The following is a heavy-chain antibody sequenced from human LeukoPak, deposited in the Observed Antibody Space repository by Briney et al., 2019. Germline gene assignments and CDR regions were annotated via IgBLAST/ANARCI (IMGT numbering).Heavy chain of an antibody. D-gene: IGHD6-13*01. J-gene: IGHJ4*02. Sequence: GGSLRLSCAASGFTFSSYGMSWVRQAPGKGLEWVSAISGSGGSTYYADSVKGRFTISRDNSKNTLYLQMNSLRAEDTAVYYCATRTQQPTVFDYWGQGTLVTVSS. CDR1: GFTFSSYG. V-gene: IGHV3-23*01. CDR3: ATRTQQPTVFDY. CDR2: ISGSGGST.